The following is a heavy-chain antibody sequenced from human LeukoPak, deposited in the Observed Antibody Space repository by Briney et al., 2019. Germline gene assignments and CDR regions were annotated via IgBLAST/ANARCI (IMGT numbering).Heavy chain of an antibody. CDR3: ARTKQWLAFDI. CDR2: IYYSGRT. CDR1: GGSISSYY. J-gene: IGHJ3*02. Sequence: PSETLSLTCSVSGGSISSYYWSWIRQPPGRGLEWIGYIYYSGRTSYNPSLKSRVTISVDTSKNQFSLRLSSVTAADTAVYYCARTKQWLAFDIWGQGTMVTVSS. V-gene: IGHV4-59*01. D-gene: IGHD6-19*01.